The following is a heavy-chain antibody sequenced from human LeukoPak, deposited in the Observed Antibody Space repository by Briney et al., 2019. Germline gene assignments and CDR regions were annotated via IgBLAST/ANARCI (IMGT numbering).Heavy chain of an antibody. Sequence: SVKVSCKASGGTFSSYAISWVRQAPGHGLEWMGGIIPIFGTANYAQKFQGRVTITADKSTSTAYMELSSLRSEDTAVYYCARERDSGSPTGFDYWGQGTLVTVSS. CDR3: ARERDSGSPTGFDY. CDR1: GGTFSSYA. CDR2: IIPIFGTA. D-gene: IGHD1-26*01. V-gene: IGHV1-69*06. J-gene: IGHJ4*02.